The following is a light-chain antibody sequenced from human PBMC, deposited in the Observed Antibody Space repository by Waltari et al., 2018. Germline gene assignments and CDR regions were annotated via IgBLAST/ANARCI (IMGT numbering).Light chain of an antibody. V-gene: IGKV3-11*01. CDR1: QSVSRY. Sequence: DIVLSQSPATLSLSPGERATLSCRASQSVSRYLAWYQQKPGQAPRLLIYDASNRATGIPVRFSGSGSGTDFTLTISSLGPEDFAVYYCLQHSNWPITFGQGTRLEIK. J-gene: IGKJ5*01. CDR2: DAS. CDR3: LQHSNWPIT.